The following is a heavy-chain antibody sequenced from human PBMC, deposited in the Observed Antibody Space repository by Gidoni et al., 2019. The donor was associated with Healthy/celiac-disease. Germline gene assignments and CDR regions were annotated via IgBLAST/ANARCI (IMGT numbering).Heavy chain of an antibody. J-gene: IGHJ6*02. Sequence: EVQLLESGGGLVQPGGSLRLSCAASGFTFSSYAMSWVRQAPGKGLEWGSAISGRGGSTYHADSVKGRFTISRDNSKNTLYLQMNSLRDEDTAVYYCAKRHSAMDTNYYYYYGMDVWGQGTTVTVSS. CDR3: AKRHSAMDTNYYYYYGMDV. CDR2: ISGRGGST. CDR1: GFTFSSYA. V-gene: IGHV3-23*01. D-gene: IGHD5-18*01.